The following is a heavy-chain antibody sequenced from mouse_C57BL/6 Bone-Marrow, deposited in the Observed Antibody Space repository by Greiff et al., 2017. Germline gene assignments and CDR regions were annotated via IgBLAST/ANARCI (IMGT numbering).Heavy chain of an antibody. CDR3: ARHDGYYSYAMDY. D-gene: IGHD2-3*01. CDR1: GFTFSDYY. V-gene: IGHV5-12*01. Sequence: EVHLVESGGGLVQPGGSLKLSCAASGFTFSDYYMYWVRQTPEKRLEWVAYISNGGGSTYYPDTVKGRFTISRDNAKNTLYLQMSRLKSEDTAMYYCARHDGYYSYAMDYWGQGTSVTVSS. J-gene: IGHJ4*01. CDR2: ISNGGGST.